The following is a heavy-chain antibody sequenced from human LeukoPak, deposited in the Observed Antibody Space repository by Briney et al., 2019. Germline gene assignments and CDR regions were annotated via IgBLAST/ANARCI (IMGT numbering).Heavy chain of an antibody. CDR3: ARGFLSVSGFDS. CDR2: TYYKSKWSN. Sequence: SQTLSLTCAISGDSVSTNSAAWNWIRQSPSRGLEWLGRTYYKSKWSNHYAVSVKSRITINPDTSKNQFSLQLNSVTPEDTAVYYCARGFLSVSGFDSWGQGTLDTVSS. V-gene: IGHV6-1*01. CDR1: GDSVSTNSAA. J-gene: IGHJ4*02.